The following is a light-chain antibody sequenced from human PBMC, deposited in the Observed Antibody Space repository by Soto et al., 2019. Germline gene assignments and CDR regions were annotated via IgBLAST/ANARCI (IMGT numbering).Light chain of an antibody. CDR1: QSVSSSY. V-gene: IGKV3-20*01. Sequence: ESVLARSPGTLSMSPGERATLSCRASQSVSSSYSAWYQQKPGQAPRLLIYGASSRATGIPDRFSGSGSGTDFTLTISRLEPEDFAVYYCPQYGSSPFTFGPGTKLDIK. CDR2: GAS. CDR3: PQYGSSPFT. J-gene: IGKJ3*01.